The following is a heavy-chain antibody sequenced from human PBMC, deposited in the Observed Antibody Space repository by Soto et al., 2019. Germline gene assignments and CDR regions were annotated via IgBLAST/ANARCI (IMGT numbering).Heavy chain of an antibody. J-gene: IGHJ4*02. V-gene: IGHV3-74*01. D-gene: IGHD3-16*01. CDR2: IDEYGNTI. CDR1: GFTFSSYW. CDR3: TRDIGGRWAY. Sequence: GGSLRLSCSASGFTFSSYWMHWVRQVPGRGLLWVSHIDEYGNTIDYADSVRGRFTISRDNARNTLYLEMNSLRAEDTALYYWTRDIGGRWAYWGPGTLVTVSS.